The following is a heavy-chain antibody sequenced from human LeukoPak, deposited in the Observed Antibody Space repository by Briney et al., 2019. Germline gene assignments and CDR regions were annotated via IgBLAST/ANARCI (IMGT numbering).Heavy chain of an antibody. CDR3: ARDHNEWERVNAFDI. Sequence: GASVKVSCKASGYTFTGYYMHWVRQAPGQGLEWMGWINPNSGGTNYAQKFQGRVTMTRDTSISTAYMELSRLRSDDTAVYYCARDHNEWERVNAFDIWGQGTMVTVSS. D-gene: IGHD1-26*01. CDR2: INPNSGGT. CDR1: GYTFTGYY. V-gene: IGHV1-2*02. J-gene: IGHJ3*02.